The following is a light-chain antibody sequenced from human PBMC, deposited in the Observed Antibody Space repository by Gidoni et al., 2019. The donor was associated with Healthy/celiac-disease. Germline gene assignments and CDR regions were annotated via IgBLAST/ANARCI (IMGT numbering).Light chain of an antibody. CDR3: SSYTSSSTPHVV. Sequence: QSALTQPASVSGSPGQSLTISCTGTSSDVGGYNYVSWYQQHPGKAPKLMIYEVSNRPSGVPNRFSGSKSGNTASLTISGLQAEDEADYYCSSYTSSSTPHVVFGGGTKLTVL. V-gene: IGLV2-14*01. CDR1: SSDVGGYNY. J-gene: IGLJ2*01. CDR2: EVS.